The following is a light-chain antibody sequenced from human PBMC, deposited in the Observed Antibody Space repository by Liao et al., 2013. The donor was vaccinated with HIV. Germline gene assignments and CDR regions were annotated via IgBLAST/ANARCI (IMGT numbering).Light chain of an antibody. J-gene: IGLJ1*01. CDR3: QSADTSGTFYV. CDR1: ALPKQH. CDR2: RDT. V-gene: IGLV3-25*03. Sequence: SYELTQSASVSVSPGQTARITCSGDALPKQHAYWYQQKPGQAPVLVIYRDTERPSGIPERFSGSSSGTTVTLTISGVQAEDEADYYCQSADTSGTFYVFGIGTQVTVL.